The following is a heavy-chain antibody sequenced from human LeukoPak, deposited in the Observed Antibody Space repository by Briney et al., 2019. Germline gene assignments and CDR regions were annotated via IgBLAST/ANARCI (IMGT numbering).Heavy chain of an antibody. V-gene: IGHV1-69*04. J-gene: IGHJ6*02. CDR1: GGTFSSYA. CDR3: ARAPTGGMDV. D-gene: IGHD3-10*01. Sequence: GASVKVSCKASGGTFSSYAISGVRQAPGQGLEWMGRIIPIFGIANYAQKFQGRVTITADKSTSTAYMELSSLRSEDTAVYYCARAPTGGMDVWGQGTTVTVSS. CDR2: IIPIFGIA.